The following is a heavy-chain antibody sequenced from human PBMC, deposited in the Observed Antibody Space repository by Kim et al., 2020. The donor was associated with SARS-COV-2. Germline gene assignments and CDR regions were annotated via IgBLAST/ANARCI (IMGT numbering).Heavy chain of an antibody. J-gene: IGHJ4*02. D-gene: IGHD3-16*01. V-gene: IGHV3-23*01. CDR1: GFTFSNYP. Sequence: GGSLRLSCAASGFTFSNYPMSWVRRAPGKGLEWVSGISESGGSTNYADSVKGRFTISRDNSKSTLYLQMNSLRAEDTAIYYCAGRGRDNYERGGGPRRGLGTLVIVSS. CDR2: ISESGGST. CDR3: AGRGRDNYERGGGPR.